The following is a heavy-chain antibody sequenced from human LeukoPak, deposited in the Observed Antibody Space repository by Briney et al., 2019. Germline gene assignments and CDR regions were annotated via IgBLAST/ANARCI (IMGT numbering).Heavy chain of an antibody. V-gene: IGHV3-48*03. CDR1: GFTFSSYE. Sequence: GGSLRLSCAASGFTFSSYEMNWVRQAPGKGLEWVSHISSSGSTIYYADSVKGRFTISRDNAKNSLYLQMNSLRAEDTAVYYCARGPHCSGGSCYSGNFDYWGQGTLVTVSS. J-gene: IGHJ4*02. CDR2: ISSSGSTI. D-gene: IGHD2-15*01. CDR3: ARGPHCSGGSCYSGNFDY.